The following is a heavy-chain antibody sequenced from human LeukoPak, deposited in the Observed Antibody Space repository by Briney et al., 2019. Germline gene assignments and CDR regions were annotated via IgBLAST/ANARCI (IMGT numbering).Heavy chain of an antibody. D-gene: IGHD6-13*01. CDR3: ARGGSSSWYEYYFDY. CDR2: ISYSGNI. Sequence: SETLSLTCTVSGGSISSYYWNWIRQPPGKGLEWIGYISYSGNINYNPSLKSRVTISVDTSKNQFSLKLSSVTAADTAVYYCARGGSSSWYEYYFDYWGQGTLVTVSS. V-gene: IGHV4-59*12. J-gene: IGHJ4*02. CDR1: GGSISSYY.